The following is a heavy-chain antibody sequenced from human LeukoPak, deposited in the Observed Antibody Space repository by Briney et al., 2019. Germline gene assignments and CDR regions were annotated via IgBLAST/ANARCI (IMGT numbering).Heavy chain of an antibody. Sequence: PSETLSLTCAVYGGSFSGYYVSWIRQPPGRGLEWTGEINHSGSTNNNPSLKSRVTISEDTSKNQCALELSSVTAADTAVYYCARGQGYYYSMVVWGQGTTVTVSS. CDR2: INHSGST. CDR1: GGSFSGYY. CDR3: ARGQGYYYSMVV. J-gene: IGHJ6*02. V-gene: IGHV4-34*01.